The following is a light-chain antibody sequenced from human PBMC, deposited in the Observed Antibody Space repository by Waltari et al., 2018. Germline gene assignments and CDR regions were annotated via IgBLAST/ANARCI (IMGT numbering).Light chain of an antibody. V-gene: IGLV2-11*01. Sequence: QAAPTHPPSLSGSPGQSVTISCTGTRSDIGYYTAVSWYQEHPAKAPKLMIYEVSKQPSGVSERFSGSKSGNTASLTISGLQAEDEADYYCSSYAGSNTLLFGGGTRLTVL. CDR3: SSYAGSNTLL. CDR1: RSDIGYYTA. CDR2: EVS. J-gene: IGLJ2*01.